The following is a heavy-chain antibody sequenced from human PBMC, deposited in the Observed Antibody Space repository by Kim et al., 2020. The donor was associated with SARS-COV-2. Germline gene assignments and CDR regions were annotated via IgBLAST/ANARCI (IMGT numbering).Heavy chain of an antibody. V-gene: IGHV4-59*01. CDR3: ARDGDYGEPLLGP. CDR2: IYYSGST. D-gene: IGHD4-17*01. CDR1: GGSISSYY. Sequence: SETLSLTCTVSGGSISSYYWSWIRQPPGKGLEWIGYIYYSGSTNYNPSLKSRVTISVDTSKNQFSLKLSSVTAADTAVYYCARDGDYGEPLLGPWGQGTLVTVSS. J-gene: IGHJ5*02.